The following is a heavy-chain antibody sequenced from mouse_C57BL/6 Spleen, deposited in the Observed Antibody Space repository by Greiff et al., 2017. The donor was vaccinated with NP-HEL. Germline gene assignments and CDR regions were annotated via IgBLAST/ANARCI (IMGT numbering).Heavy chain of an antibody. Sequence: LQPGAELVMPGASVKLSCKASGYTFTSYWMHWVKQRPGQGLEWIGEIDPSDSYTNYNQKFKGKSTLTVDKSSSTAYMQLSSLTSEDSAVYYCARYYYSNYDWFAYWGQGTLFTVSA. CDR3: ARYYYSNYDWFAY. CDR2: IDPSDSYT. J-gene: IGHJ3*01. D-gene: IGHD2-5*01. CDR1: GYTFTSYW. V-gene: IGHV1-69*01.